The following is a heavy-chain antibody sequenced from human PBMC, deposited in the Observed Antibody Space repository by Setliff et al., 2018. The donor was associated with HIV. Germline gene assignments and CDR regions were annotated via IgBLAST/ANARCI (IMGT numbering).Heavy chain of an antibody. CDR2: IIPIFGTA. D-gene: IGHD3-22*01. V-gene: IGHV1-69*05. CDR3: AGVFGVYYDKEGPYDAFDI. J-gene: IGHJ3*02. Sequence: SVKVSCKASGGTLSSYAISWVRQAPGQGLEWMGGIIPIFGTANYAQKFQGRVTITTDESTSTAYMELGSLRSEDTAVYYCAGVFGVYYDKEGPYDAFDIWGQGTMVTVSS. CDR1: GGTLSSYA.